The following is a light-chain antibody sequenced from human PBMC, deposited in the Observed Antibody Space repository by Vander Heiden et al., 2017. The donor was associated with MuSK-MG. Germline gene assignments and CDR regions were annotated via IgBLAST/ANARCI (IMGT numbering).Light chain of an antibody. CDR3: QEYYDWRFT. J-gene: IGKJ3*01. CDR2: GAS. CDR1: QSVSSN. V-gene: IGKV3-15*01. Sequence: DIVMTQSPATQSVSPGERATHSCRASQSVSSNLAWYQQEPGQAPRLLIYGASTRASGIPARFSRSGSGTEFTLTISSLHSEDFTVYYCQEYYDWRFTFGHGIKADIK.